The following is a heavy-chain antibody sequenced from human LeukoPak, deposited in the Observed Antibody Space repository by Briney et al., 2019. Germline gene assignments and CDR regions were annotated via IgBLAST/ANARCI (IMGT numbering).Heavy chain of an antibody. CDR3: ARGESGSYQEYYFDY. V-gene: IGHV1-69*13. J-gene: IGHJ4*02. CDR1: GGTFSSYA. D-gene: IGHD1-26*01. Sequence: ASVKVSCKASGGTFSSYAISWVRQAPGQGLEWMGGIIPIFGTANYAQKFQGRVTITADESTSTAYMELSSLRSEDTAVYYCARGESGSYQEYYFDYWGQGTLVTVSA. CDR2: IIPIFGTA.